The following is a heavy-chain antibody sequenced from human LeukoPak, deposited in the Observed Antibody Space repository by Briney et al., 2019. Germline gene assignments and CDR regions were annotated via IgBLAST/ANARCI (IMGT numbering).Heavy chain of an antibody. V-gene: IGHV3-7*01. CDR1: GFTFSSYW. Sequence: PGGSLRLSCAASGFTFSSYWMSWVRQAPGKGLEWVANIKQDGSEKYCVDSVKGRFTISRDNAKNSLYLQMNSLRAEDTAVYYCARSPEKPGIAAAEFDYWGQGTLVTVSS. J-gene: IGHJ4*02. CDR3: ARSPEKPGIAAAEFDY. CDR2: IKQDGSEK. D-gene: IGHD6-13*01.